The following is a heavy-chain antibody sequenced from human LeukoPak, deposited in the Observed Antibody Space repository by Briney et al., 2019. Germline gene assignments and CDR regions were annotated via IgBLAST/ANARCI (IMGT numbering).Heavy chain of an antibody. CDR1: GFTFSSYS. CDR3: TRDVRSLMDV. J-gene: IGHJ6*02. Sequence: HPGGSLRLSCAASGFTFSSYSMNWVRQSPGKGLEWLSNISGGSDTRYHADSLKGRFTISRDNAKNSLYLQMNSLRAEDTAVYYCTRDVRSLMDVWGQGTTVTVS. D-gene: IGHD3-10*02. V-gene: IGHV3-48*01. CDR2: ISGGSDTR.